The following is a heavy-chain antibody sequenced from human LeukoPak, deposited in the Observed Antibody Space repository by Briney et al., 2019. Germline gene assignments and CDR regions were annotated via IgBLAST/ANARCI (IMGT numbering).Heavy chain of an antibody. Sequence: ASVKVSCKASGYTFTGYYMHWVRQAPGQGLEWMGWISPYSGNATYAQNFQGRVTMITDTSTETAYLEVRSLRSDDTAVYYCALSGTRYNSAWYRNWGQGTLVIVSS. CDR1: GYTFTGYY. D-gene: IGHD1-20*01. V-gene: IGHV1-2*02. J-gene: IGHJ4*02. CDR2: ISPYSGNA. CDR3: ALSGTRYNSAWYRN.